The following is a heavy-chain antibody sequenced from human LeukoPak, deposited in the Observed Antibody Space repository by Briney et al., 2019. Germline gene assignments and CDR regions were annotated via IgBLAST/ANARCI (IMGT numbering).Heavy chain of an antibody. CDR3: AKDSGGYTYVFDY. D-gene: IGHD5-18*01. Sequence: PGGSLRLSCAASGFTFSSYGMHWVRQAPGKGLEWVAVISYDGSNKYYADSVKGRFTISRDNSKNTLYLQMNSLRAKDTAVYYCAKDSGGYTYVFDYWGQGTLVTVSS. CDR1: GFTFSSYG. J-gene: IGHJ4*02. V-gene: IGHV3-30*18. CDR2: ISYDGSNK.